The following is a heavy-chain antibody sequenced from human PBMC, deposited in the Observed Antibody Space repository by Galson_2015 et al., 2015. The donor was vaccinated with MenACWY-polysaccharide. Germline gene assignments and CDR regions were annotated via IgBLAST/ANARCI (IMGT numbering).Heavy chain of an antibody. CDR3: ARGLRDITGTSRWYFDL. D-gene: IGHD1/OR15-1a*01. V-gene: IGHV4-34*01. Sequence: SEPLSLTCAVYGGSFSGYYWSWIRQPPGKGLEWIGEINHSGSTNYNPSLKSRVTISVDTSKNQFSLKLSSVTAADTAVYYCARGLRDITGTSRWYFDLWGRGTLVTVSS. CDR2: INHSGST. J-gene: IGHJ2*01. CDR1: GGSFSGYY.